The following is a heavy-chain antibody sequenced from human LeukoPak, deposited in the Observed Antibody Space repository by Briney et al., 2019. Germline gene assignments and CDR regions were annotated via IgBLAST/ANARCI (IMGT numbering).Heavy chain of an antibody. V-gene: IGHV4-34*01. J-gene: IGHJ4*02. Sequence: SETLSLTCAVYGGSFSGYYWSWIRQPPGKGLEWIGEINHSGSTNYNPSLKSRVTISVDTSKNQFSLKLSPVTAADTAVYYCASTRPDSSGYYYFDYWSQGTLVTVSS. D-gene: IGHD3-22*01. CDR2: INHSGST. CDR3: ASTRPDSSGYYYFDY. CDR1: GGSFSGYY.